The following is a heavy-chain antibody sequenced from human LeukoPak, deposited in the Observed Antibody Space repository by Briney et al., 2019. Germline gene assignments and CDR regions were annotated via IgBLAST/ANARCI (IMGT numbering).Heavy chain of an antibody. CDR2: IYYSGST. J-gene: IGHJ5*02. CDR3: ARGYCSSTSCSGYNWFDP. Sequence: SETLSLTCTVSGGSISSSSYYWGWIRQPPGKGLEWIGSIYYSGSTYYNPSLTSRVTISVDTSKNQFSLKLNSVTAADTAVYYCARGYCSSTSCSGYNWFDPWGQGTLVTVSS. CDR1: GGSISSSSYY. V-gene: IGHV4-39*01. D-gene: IGHD2-2*01.